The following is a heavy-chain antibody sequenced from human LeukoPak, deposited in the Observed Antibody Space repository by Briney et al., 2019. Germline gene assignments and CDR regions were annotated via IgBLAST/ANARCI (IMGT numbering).Heavy chain of an antibody. V-gene: IGHV3-30*18. J-gene: IGHJ4*02. CDR1: GFTFSSYG. CDR3: AKDVAVAGFYYFEY. D-gene: IGHD6-19*01. CDR2: ISYDGSNK. Sequence: GRSLRLSCAASGFTFSSYGMHWVRQAPGKGLEWVSVISYDGSNKYYADSVKGRFAISRDNSKNTLYLQMNSLRAEDTAVYYCAKDVAVAGFYYFEYWGQGTLVSVS.